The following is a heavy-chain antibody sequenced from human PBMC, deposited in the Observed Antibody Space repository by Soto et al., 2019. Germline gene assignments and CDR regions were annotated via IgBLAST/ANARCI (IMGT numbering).Heavy chain of an antibody. Sequence: SVKVSCKASGGTFSSYAISWVRQAPGQGLEWMGGIIPIFGTANYAQKFQGRVTITADESTSTAYMELSSLRSEDTAVYYCARDLLSYDAFDIWGQGTMVTVSS. V-gene: IGHV1-69*13. CDR3: ARDLLSYDAFDI. J-gene: IGHJ3*02. CDR1: GGTFSSYA. D-gene: IGHD2-15*01. CDR2: IIPIFGTA.